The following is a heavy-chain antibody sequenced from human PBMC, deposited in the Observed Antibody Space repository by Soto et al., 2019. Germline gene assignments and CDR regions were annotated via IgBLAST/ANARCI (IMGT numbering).Heavy chain of an antibody. J-gene: IGHJ4*02. Sequence: EVQLVESGGGLVQPGGSLRLSCAASGFTFSGDWMHWVRQAAGKGLVWVSRINMDGSSTNYADSVKGRFTISRDNAKNTLYLQMNSLRVDDTAVHYCARGPRGLYHHDYWGQGALVTVSS. V-gene: IGHV3-74*01. CDR2: INMDGSST. CDR3: ARGPRGLYHHDY. CDR1: GFTFSGDW. D-gene: IGHD2-2*01.